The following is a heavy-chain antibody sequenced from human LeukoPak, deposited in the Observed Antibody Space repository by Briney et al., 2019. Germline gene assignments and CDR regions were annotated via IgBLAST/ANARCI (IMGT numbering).Heavy chain of an antibody. Sequence: SETLSLTCAVYGGSFSSYYWGWIRQPPGKGLEWIGSIYYSGSTYYNPSLKSRVTISVDTSKNQFSLKLSSVTAADTAVYYCASEYSGSSFVRHDYWGQGTLVTVSS. CDR1: GGSFSSYY. V-gene: IGHV4-39*01. D-gene: IGHD1-26*01. CDR3: ASEYSGSSFVRHDY. CDR2: IYYSGST. J-gene: IGHJ4*02.